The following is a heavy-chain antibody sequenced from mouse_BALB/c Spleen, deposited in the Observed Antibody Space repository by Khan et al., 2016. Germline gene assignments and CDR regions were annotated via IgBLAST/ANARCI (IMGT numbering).Heavy chain of an antibody. CDR1: GFPFRNYR. J-gene: IGHJ2*01. CDR2: INSNGGST. CDR3: ARESDRYYCDY. D-gene: IGHD2-14*01. V-gene: IGHV5-6-3*01. Sequence: EVELVESGGGLVQPGGSLKLSCAAYGFPFRNYRMSWVRQTPDKRLELVATINSNGGSTYYPDRVKGRFTISSDNDKNTLYLQMDSLKSEDKAKYYCARESDRYYCDYWGQGTTRRGCS.